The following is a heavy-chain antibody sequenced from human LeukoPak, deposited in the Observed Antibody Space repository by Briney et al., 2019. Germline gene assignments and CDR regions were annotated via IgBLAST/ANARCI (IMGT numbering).Heavy chain of an antibody. D-gene: IGHD5-24*01. CDR2: IYFSGST. CDR1: GDSIRTTRY. CDR3: ATQGYNNQTMDV. V-gene: IGHV4-39*01. J-gene: IGHJ6*02. Sequence: SKTLSLTCTVSGDSIRTTRYWDWIRQPHGKGLEWIGAIYFSGSTYYNPSLKSRVMISVDTSRNQFSLKLTSVTAVDTAAYYCATQGYNNQTMDVWGQGTTVTVSS.